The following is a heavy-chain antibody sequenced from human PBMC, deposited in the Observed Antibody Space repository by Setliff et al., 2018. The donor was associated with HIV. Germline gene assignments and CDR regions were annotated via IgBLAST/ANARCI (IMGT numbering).Heavy chain of an antibody. J-gene: IGHJ4*02. CDR1: GFTFSTYR. Sequence: PGESLKISCAASGFTFSTYRMNWVRQAPGKGLEWVSSISSSSSYIYYADSLKGRFTISRDNAKNSLYLQMNSLRAEDTAVYYCARASYYYDSSGWVDYWGQGTLVTVSS. V-gene: IGHV3-21*01. D-gene: IGHD3-22*01. CDR3: ARASYYYDSSGWVDY. CDR2: ISSSSSYI.